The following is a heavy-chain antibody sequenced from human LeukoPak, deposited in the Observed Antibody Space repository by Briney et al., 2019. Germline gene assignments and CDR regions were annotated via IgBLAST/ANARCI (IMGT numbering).Heavy chain of an antibody. V-gene: IGHV1-69*01. J-gene: IGHJ6*03. D-gene: IGHD4-17*01. Sequence: SVKVSCKASGGTFSSYAISWVRQAPGQGLEWMRGIIPIFGTANYAQKFQGRVTITADESTSTAYMELSSLRSEDTAVYYCASTGRYGDDGSGAYYYYMDVWGKGNTVTVSS. CDR2: IIPIFGTA. CDR3: ASTGRYGDDGSGAYYYYMDV. CDR1: GGTFSSYA.